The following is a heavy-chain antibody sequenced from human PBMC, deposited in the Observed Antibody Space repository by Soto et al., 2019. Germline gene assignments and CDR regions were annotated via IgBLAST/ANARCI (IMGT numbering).Heavy chain of an antibody. Sequence: QVLLVQSGAEVKKPGSSVKISCKASGGSFGNSAINWVRQTPGQGLEWLGGFIPVYRTLNYAQKFQGRVPITADEFTGTGYMTLDSLAFNDAAVYYCATGVIWIGYFTVDSWGQGTRVTVSS. V-gene: IGHV1-69*01. CDR3: ATGVIWIGYFTVDS. J-gene: IGHJ4*02. CDR1: GGSFGNSA. D-gene: IGHD3-3*01. CDR2: FIPVYRTL.